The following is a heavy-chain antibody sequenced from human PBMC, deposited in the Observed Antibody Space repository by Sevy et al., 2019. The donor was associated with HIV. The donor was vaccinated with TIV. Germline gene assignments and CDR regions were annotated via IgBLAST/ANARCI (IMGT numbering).Heavy chain of an antibody. CDR3: AKDYGDFKKWFDS. CDR2: IGGSDDRT. J-gene: IGHJ5*01. D-gene: IGHD4-17*01. Sequence: GGSQRLSCAASGFSFSSYTMAWVRQAPGKGLEWVSSIGGSDDRTFYAGPVKGRFTISRDNSKNALHLQMNSLRAEDTAVYYCAKDYGDFKKWFDSWGQGTLVTVSS. V-gene: IGHV3-23*01. CDR1: GFSFSSYT.